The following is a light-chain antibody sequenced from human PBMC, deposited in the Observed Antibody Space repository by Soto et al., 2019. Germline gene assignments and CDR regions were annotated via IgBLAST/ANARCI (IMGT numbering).Light chain of an antibody. V-gene: IGKV1-27*01. CDR1: QAISNY. CDR2: AAS. Sequence: DIQMTQSPSSLSTSVGDRVTITCRASQAISNYLAWYQRKPGNVPKLLIYAASTLQSGVPSRFSGSGSETDFTLTISSLQPEDFATYSCQQSYSTTWTFGQGTKVDIK. CDR3: QQSYSTTWT. J-gene: IGKJ1*01.